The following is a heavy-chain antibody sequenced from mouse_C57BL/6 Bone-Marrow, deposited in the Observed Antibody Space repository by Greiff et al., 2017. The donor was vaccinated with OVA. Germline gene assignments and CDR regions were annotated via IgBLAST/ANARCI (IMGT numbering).Heavy chain of an antibody. CDR3: ARRTVVAPYAMDY. CDR1: GFTFSDYG. D-gene: IGHD1-1*01. CDR2: ISSGSSTI. V-gene: IGHV5-17*01. J-gene: IGHJ4*01. Sequence: EVQGVESGGGLVKPGGSLKLSCAASGFTFSDYGMHWVRQAPEKGLEWVAYISSGSSTIYYADTVKGRFTISRDNAKNTLFLQMTSLRAEDTAMYYCARRTVVAPYAMDYWGQGTSVTVSS.